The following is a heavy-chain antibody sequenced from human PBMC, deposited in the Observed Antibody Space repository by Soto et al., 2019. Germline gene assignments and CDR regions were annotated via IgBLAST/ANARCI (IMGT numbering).Heavy chain of an antibody. Sequence: QVQLVQSGAEVKKPGASVKVSCKASGYTFTGYYMHWVRQAPGQGLEWMGWINPNSGGTNYAQKFQGWVTMTRDTSISTAYMELSRLRSDDTAVYYCARARGGYCIGGSCESNWFDPWGQGTLVTVSS. CDR2: INPNSGGT. D-gene: IGHD2-15*01. CDR1: GYTFTGYY. V-gene: IGHV1-2*04. CDR3: ARARGGYCIGGSCESNWFDP. J-gene: IGHJ5*02.